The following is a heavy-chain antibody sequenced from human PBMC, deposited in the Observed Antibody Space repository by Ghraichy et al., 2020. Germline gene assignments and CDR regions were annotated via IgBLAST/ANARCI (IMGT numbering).Heavy chain of an antibody. Sequence: GESLNISCAASGFSFSDYAMNWVRQAPGKGLEWVSTISSSGNTYYADSVRGRFTISRDNFKDTLYLQMNSLRAEDTAVYYCAKDYQLNNWGHGTLVTVSS. CDR2: ISSSGNT. CDR1: GFSFSDYA. D-gene: IGHD2-2*01. V-gene: IGHV3-23*01. J-gene: IGHJ4*01. CDR3: AKDYQLNN.